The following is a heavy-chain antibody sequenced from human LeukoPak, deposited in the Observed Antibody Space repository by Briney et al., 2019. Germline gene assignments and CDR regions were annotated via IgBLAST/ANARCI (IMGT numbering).Heavy chain of an antibody. J-gene: IGHJ5*02. CDR3: ARDQGNIRFFAWFYYNWFDH. D-gene: IGHD3-9*01. CDR2: IRNDGSNK. Sequence: GGSLRLSCAASGFTFSSYGMRWVRQAPGKGLEWVSFIRNDGSNKYYADSVKGRFTISRDKAKNTLYLQMNSLRAEDTAVYYCARDQGNIRFFAWFYYNWFDHWGQGTLVTVSS. CDR1: GFTFSSYG. V-gene: IGHV3-30*04.